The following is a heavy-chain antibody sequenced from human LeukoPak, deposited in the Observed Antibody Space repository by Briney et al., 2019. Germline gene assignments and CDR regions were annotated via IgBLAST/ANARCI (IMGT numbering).Heavy chain of an antibody. D-gene: IGHD1-26*01. V-gene: IGHV3-74*01. Sequence: PGGSLRLSCAAHGFTLRDYWIHSVRQAPGKGLVWVSRINSDGSSTSYADSVKGRFTISRDNAKNTLYLQTNSLRAEDTAVYYCARGGPRGSYFDYWGQGTQVTVSS. CDR2: INSDGSST. J-gene: IGHJ4*02. CDR3: ARGGPRGSYFDY. CDR1: GFTLRDYW.